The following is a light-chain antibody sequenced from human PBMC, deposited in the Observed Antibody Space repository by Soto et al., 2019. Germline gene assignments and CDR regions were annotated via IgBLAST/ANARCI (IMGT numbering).Light chain of an antibody. V-gene: IGLV2-14*01. CDR2: EVS. Sequence: QSALTQPASVSGSPGQSITISCTGTSRDIGNYNYVSWDQQHPGKAPKLMIYEVSNQPSGVSNRFSASKSVNTASLTISGLQAEDEADYFCSSYTSSSTYVVFGGGTKLTVL. CDR3: SSYTSSSTYVV. CDR1: SRDIGNYNY. J-gene: IGLJ2*01.